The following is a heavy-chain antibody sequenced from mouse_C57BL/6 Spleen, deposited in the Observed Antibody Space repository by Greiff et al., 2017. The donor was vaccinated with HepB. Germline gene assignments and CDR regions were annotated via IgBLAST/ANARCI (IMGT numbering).Heavy chain of an antibody. CDR1: GFTFSSYG. J-gene: IGHJ4*01. D-gene: IGHD2-4*01. V-gene: IGHV5-6*01. Sequence: EVQVVESGGDLVKPGGSLKLSCAASGFTFSSYGMSWVRQTPDKRLEWVATISSGGSYTYYPDSVKGRFTISRDNAKNTLYLQMSSLKSEDTAMYYCARHYDYDYYAMDYWGQGTSVTVSS. CDR2: ISSGGSYT. CDR3: ARHYDYDYYAMDY.